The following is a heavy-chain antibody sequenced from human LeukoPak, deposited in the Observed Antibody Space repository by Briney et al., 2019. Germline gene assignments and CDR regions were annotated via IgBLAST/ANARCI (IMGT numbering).Heavy chain of an antibody. CDR3: TRHVWDSGRDY. Sequence: GGSLTLSCAPSGFTFRGSAIHWVRQAPGKGLEWVGRIRSQANNYATTYIESVKARFTISRDDSKNTAYLQMNSLKTEDTAVYYGTRHVWDSGRDYWGQGTLVTVSS. CDR1: GFTFRGSA. D-gene: IGHD6-19*01. J-gene: IGHJ4*02. V-gene: IGHV3-73*01. CDR2: IRSQANNYAT.